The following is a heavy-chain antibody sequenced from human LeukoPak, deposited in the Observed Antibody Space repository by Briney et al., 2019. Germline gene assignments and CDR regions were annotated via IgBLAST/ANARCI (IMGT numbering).Heavy chain of an antibody. J-gene: IGHJ6*03. CDR3: VRVILGYCSSTSCYNYYYCYMDV. V-gene: IGHV3-7*04. CDR2: IKQDGSEK. D-gene: IGHD2-2*02. Sequence: GGSLRLSCVTSGFTFNSYGMSWVRQAPGKGLEWVANIKQDGSEKYYVDSVKGRFTISRDNAKNSLYLQMNSLRAEDTAVYYCVRVILGYCSSTSCYNYYYCYMDVWGKGTTVTVSS. CDR1: GFTFNSYG.